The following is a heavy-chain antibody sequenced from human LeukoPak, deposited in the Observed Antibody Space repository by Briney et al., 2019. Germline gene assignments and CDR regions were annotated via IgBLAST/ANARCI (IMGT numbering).Heavy chain of an antibody. CDR1: GGSISTGGYY. J-gene: IGHJ6*02. CDR2: ISYSRST. Sequence: SETLSLTCTVSGGSISTGGYYWSWIRQHPGKGLEWIGYISYSRSTYYNPSLKSRVTISVDTSKNQFSLKLSSVTAADTAVYYCARDRRRVHYYYGMDVWGQGTTVTVSS. V-gene: IGHV4-31*03. CDR3: ARDRRRVHYYYGMDV.